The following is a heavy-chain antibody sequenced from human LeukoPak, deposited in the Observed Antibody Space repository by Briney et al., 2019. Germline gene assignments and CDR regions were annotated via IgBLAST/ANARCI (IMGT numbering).Heavy chain of an antibody. V-gene: IGHV3-23*01. CDR1: GFTFSRYA. J-gene: IGHJ4*02. CDR2: ISGSGAAP. CDR3: AKYLRRLRVVDFDC. D-gene: IGHD2-15*01. Sequence: PGGSLRLSCAASGFTFSRYAMSWVRQAPGKGLEWVSAISGSGAAPTYADSVKGRFTISRDNSMNTLYLQMNSLRADDTAVYYCAKYLRRLRVVDFDCWGQGTLVTVSS.